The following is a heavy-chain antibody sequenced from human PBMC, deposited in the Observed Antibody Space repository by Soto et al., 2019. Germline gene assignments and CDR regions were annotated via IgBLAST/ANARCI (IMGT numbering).Heavy chain of an antibody. Sequence: QLQLQESGSGLVKPSQTLSLTCAVSGGSISSGGYSWSWIRQPPGKGLEWIGYIYHSGSTYCNPSIKSRVTISIDRSKNKFSMKLSFVTAADTAVYYCARVPGPWGQGTLVTVSS. CDR3: ARVPGP. D-gene: IGHD3-10*01. J-gene: IGHJ5*02. V-gene: IGHV4-30-2*01. CDR1: GGSISSGGYS. CDR2: IYHSGST.